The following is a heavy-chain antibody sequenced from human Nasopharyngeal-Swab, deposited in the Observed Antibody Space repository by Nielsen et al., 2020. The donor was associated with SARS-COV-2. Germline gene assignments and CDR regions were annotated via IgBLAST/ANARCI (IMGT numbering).Heavy chain of an antibody. CDR2: ISAYNGNT. J-gene: IGHJ6*02. D-gene: IGHD6-13*01. CDR3: ANRAAAGKKYYYYGMDV. V-gene: IGHV1-18*04. Sequence: ASVKVSCKASGYTFTSYGISWVRQAPGQGLEWMGWISAYNGNTNYAQKLQGRVTMTTDTSTSTAYMELRSLRSDDTAVYYCANRAAAGKKYYYYGMDVWGQGTTVTVSS. CDR1: GYTFTSYG.